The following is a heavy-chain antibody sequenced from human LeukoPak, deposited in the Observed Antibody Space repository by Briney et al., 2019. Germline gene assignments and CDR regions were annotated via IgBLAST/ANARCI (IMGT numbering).Heavy chain of an antibody. J-gene: IGHJ6*03. CDR2: INHSGST. CDR3: ASIAARRYYYYYYMDV. CDR1: GGSFSGYY. Sequence: SETLSLTCAVYGGSFSGYYWSWIRQPPGKGLEWIGEINHSGSTNYNPSLKSRVTISVDTSKNQFSLKLSSVTAADTAVYYCASIAARRYYYYYYMDVWGKGTTVNVSS. D-gene: IGHD6-6*01. V-gene: IGHV4-34*01.